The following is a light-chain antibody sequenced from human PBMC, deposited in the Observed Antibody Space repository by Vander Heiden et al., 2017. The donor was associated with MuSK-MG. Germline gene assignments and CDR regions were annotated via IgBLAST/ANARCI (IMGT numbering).Light chain of an antibody. J-gene: IGKJ4*01. CDR2: DAS. Sequence: DIQMTQSPSSLSASVGDRVTITCQASQDISNYLNWYQQTPGKAPKLLIYDASNLETGVPSRFSGSGSGTDFTLTISSLQPEDFATYYCQQYANLPLTFGGGTRVEFK. V-gene: IGKV1-33*01. CDR1: QDISNY. CDR3: QQYANLPLT.